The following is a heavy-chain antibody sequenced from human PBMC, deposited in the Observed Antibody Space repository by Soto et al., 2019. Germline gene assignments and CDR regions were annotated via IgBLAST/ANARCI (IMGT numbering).Heavy chain of an antibody. D-gene: IGHD2-15*01. CDR2: INAGNGNT. V-gene: IGHV1-3*01. CDR3: ARGLYVCSGGSCYGMDV. Sequence: QVQLVQSGAEVKKPGASVRVSCKASGYTXTSYSMHWVRQAPGQRLEWMGWINAGNGNTEYSQEFQGRVTITRDTSASIAYMELSSLRSEDTAVYYCARGLYVCSGGSCYGMDVWGQGTTVTVSS. J-gene: IGHJ6*02. CDR1: GYTXTSYS.